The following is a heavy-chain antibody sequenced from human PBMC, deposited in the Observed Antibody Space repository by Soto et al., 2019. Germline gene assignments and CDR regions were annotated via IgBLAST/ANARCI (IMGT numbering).Heavy chain of an antibody. Sequence: QVQLVQSGAEVKKPGSSVKVSCKASGGTFSSYAISWVRQAPGQGLEWMGGIIPIFGTANYAQKFQGRVTITADESTSTAYMERSSLRSEDTAVYYCARGPCSGGSCYSGAPYYYYYGMDVWGQGTTVTVSS. CDR1: GGTFSSYA. CDR3: ARGPCSGGSCYSGAPYYYYYGMDV. D-gene: IGHD2-15*01. CDR2: IIPIFGTA. V-gene: IGHV1-69*12. J-gene: IGHJ6*02.